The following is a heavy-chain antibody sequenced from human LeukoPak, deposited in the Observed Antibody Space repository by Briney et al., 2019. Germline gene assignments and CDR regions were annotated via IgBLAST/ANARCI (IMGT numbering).Heavy chain of an antibody. V-gene: IGHV1-8*01. J-gene: IGHJ5*02. CDR1: GSTFTPYE. Sequence: GDPLRVSCTASGSTFTPYEITCGRQATGQGLEWRGGMNPTSGNTGYAQKFQGRVNMTRNTTLSTAYMELSSLRSEDTAVYYCARGPITIVRGVILGVWFDPWGQGTLVTVSS. D-gene: IGHD3-10*01. CDR2: MNPTSGNT. CDR3: ARGPITIVRGVILGVWFDP.